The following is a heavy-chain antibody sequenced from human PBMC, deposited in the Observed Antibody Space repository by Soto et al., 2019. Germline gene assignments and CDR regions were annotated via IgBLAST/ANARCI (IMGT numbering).Heavy chain of an antibody. J-gene: IGHJ4*02. CDR1: GFTFSSYG. CDR3: ASDNIAAAGTDY. V-gene: IGHV3-33*01. Sequence: QVQLVESGGGVVQPGRSLRLSCAASGFTFSSYGMHWVRQAPGKGLEWVAVIWYDGSNKYYADSVKGRFTISRDNSKNTLYLQMNSLRAEDTAVYYCASDNIAAAGTDYWGQGTLVTVSS. D-gene: IGHD6-13*01. CDR2: IWYDGSNK.